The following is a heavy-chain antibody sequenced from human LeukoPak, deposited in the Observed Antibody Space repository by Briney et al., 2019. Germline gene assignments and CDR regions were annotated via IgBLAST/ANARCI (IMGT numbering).Heavy chain of an antibody. D-gene: IGHD3-9*01. Sequence: ASVTVSYKASGYTFTDYYMHGVRQAPGQGGEGMGWINPNMDGTNYAQKFQGRVTITRDSSINTAYIELSRLRSDDTAVYYRARWGIRFFDWLEKYYFDYWGQGTLVTVSS. CDR2: INPNMDGT. CDR1: GYTFTDYY. J-gene: IGHJ4*02. CDR3: ARWGIRFFDWLEKYYFDY. V-gene: IGHV1-2*02.